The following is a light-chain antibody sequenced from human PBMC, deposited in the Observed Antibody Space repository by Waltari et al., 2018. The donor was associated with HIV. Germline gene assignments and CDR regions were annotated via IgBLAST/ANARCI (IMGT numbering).Light chain of an antibody. CDR3: QQFFSPPWT. CDR2: WAT. CDR1: QSLLYSSNNKNF. J-gene: IGKJ1*01. V-gene: IGKV4-1*01. Sequence: IVMTQSPASLTVSLGERATISCKSSQSLLYSSNNKNFLAWYQQKPGQSPKLLIHWATIRGSGVPDRFSGSESGTDFTLTISSLQPEDVAVYYCQQFFSPPWTFGQGTKVELK.